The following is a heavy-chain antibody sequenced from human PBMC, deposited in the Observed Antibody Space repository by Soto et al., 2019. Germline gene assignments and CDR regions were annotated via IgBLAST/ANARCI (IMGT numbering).Heavy chain of an antibody. V-gene: IGHV4-39*01. D-gene: IGHD4-17*01. CDR3: ARQGTTVTTEIPWYFDL. CDR1: GGSISSSSDY. CDR2: IYYSGST. J-gene: IGHJ2*01. Sequence: QLQLQESGPGLVKPSETLSLICTVSGGSISSSSDYWGWIRQPPGKGLEWIGSIYYSGSTYYKASLKSRVTISVDTSKNQFSLKLTSVTAADTAIYYCARQGTTVTTEIPWYFDLWGRGTLVSVSS.